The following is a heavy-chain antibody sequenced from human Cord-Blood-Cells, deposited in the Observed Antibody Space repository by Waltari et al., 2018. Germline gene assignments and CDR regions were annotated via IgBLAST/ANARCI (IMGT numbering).Heavy chain of an antibody. CDR1: GGSISSSNW. CDR3: ARRYFDWPDYYYGMDV. Sequence: QVQLQESGTGLVKPSGTLSLTCAVSGGSISSSNWWSWVRQPPGKGLEWIGEIYHSGSTNYNPSLKSQVTISVVKSKNQCSLKLGSVTAADTAVYYCARRYFDWPDYYYGMDVWGQGTTVTVSS. CDR2: IYHSGST. D-gene: IGHD3-9*01. J-gene: IGHJ6*02. V-gene: IGHV4-4*02.